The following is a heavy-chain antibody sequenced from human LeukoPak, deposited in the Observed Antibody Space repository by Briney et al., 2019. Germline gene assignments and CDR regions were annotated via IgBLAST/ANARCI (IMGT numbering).Heavy chain of an antibody. V-gene: IGHV3-23*01. CDR1: GFTFSSYA. CDR3: AKGSGQHEYGDYVPWFDP. J-gene: IGHJ5*02. CDR2: ISGSGGST. D-gene: IGHD4-17*01. Sequence: GGSLRLSCAASGFTFSSYAMSWVRQAPGKGPEWVSAISGSGGSTYYADSVKGRFTISRDNSKNTLYLQMNSLRAEDTAVYYCAKGSGQHEYGDYVPWFDPWGQGTLVTVSS.